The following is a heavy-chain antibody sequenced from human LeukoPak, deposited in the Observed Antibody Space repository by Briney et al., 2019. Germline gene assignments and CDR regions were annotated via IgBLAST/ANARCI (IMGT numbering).Heavy chain of an antibody. CDR1: GFTFSNFD. CDR2: ISSNTGGT. V-gene: IGHV3-23*01. J-gene: IGHJ4*02. Sequence: GGSLRLSCAASGFTFSNFDMSWVRQAPAKGLNWVSAISSNTGGTTYADSVKGRFTISRDNSRNTLYLEMNSLRADDTALYYCAKVSYQGTWALDYWGQGALVTVSS. CDR3: AKVSYQGTWALDY. D-gene: IGHD2-2*01.